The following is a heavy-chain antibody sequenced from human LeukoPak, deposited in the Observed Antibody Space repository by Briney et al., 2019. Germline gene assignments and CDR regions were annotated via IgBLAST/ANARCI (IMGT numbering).Heavy chain of an antibody. CDR1: GFTFSSYA. CDR3: AKDPRASSAYYYDRLGY. D-gene: IGHD3-22*01. CDR2: ISSNGGST. V-gene: IGHV3-64*04. Sequence: GGSLRLSCSASGFTFSSYAMHWVRQAPEKGLKYVSAISSNGGSTYYADSVKGRFTISRDNSKSTLNLQMNSLRVEDTAVYYCAKDPRASSAYYYDRLGYWGQGTLVTVSS. J-gene: IGHJ4*02.